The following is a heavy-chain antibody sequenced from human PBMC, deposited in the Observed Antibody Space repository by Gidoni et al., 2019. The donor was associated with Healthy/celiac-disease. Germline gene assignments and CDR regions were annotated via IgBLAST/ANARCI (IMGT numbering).Heavy chain of an antibody. CDR1: GVTFRRHA. CDR2: ISYDGSNK. Sequence: QVQLVESGGGVVQPGRSLRLSCAACGVTFRRHAMHWVRQAPGKGLELVAVISYDGSNKYYADSVKGRFTISRDNSKNTLYLQMNSLRAEDTAVYYCARGGAYCGGDCYLFDYWGQGTLVTVSS. CDR3: ARGGAYCGGDCYLFDY. D-gene: IGHD2-21*02. J-gene: IGHJ4*02. V-gene: IGHV3-30-3*01.